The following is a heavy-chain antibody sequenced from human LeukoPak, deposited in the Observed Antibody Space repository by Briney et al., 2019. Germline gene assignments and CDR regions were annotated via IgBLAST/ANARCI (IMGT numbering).Heavy chain of an antibody. J-gene: IGHJ4*02. CDR1: GFPLSSYA. D-gene: IGHD6-19*01. V-gene: IGHV3-23*01. CDR2: TSSSDAGT. CDR3: AKRSAESSGYFDY. Sequence: PGGSLRLSCAVSGFPLSSYAMSWVRQAPGKGLEWVSATSSSDAGTYYADSVRGRFTISRDNSKNTLYLQMNSLRAEDTAIYYRAKRSAESSGYFDYWGQGTLVTVSS.